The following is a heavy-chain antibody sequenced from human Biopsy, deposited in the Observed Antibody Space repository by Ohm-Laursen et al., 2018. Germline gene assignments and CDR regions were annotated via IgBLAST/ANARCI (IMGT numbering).Heavy chain of an antibody. CDR1: GYTFGNYG. V-gene: IGHV1-18*01. CDR2: ISVYNGNT. J-gene: IGHJ4*02. Sequence: SVNVSCKASGYTFGNYGISWVRQAPGQGLERMVWISVYNGNTDYPHKFQGRVTLTTDTSTSTAYMELRSLTSDDTAIYYCARDVVGRGASFFDFWGQGTSVTVSS. CDR3: ARDVVGRGASFFDF. D-gene: IGHD1-26*01.